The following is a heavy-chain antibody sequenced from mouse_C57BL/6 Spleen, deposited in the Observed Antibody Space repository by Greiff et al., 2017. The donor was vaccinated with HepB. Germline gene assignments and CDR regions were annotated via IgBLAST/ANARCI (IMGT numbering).Heavy chain of an antibody. CDR3: ARSPRYYFDY. V-gene: IGHV1-85*01. CDR2: IYPRDGST. J-gene: IGHJ2*01. CDR1: GYTFTSYD. Sequence: QVTLKESGPELVKPGASVKLSCKASGYTFTSYDINWVKQRPGQGLEWIGWIYPRDGSTKYNEKFKGKATLTVDTSSSTAYMELHSLTSEDSAVYFCARSPRYYFDYWGQGTTLTVSS.